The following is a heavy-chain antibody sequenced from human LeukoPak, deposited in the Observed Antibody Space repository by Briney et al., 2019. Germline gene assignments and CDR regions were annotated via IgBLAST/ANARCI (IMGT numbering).Heavy chain of an antibody. CDR1: GYTFTANY. V-gene: IGHV1-2*06. CDR3: ARADYDSSGYFGWGTDYYYYYMDV. J-gene: IGHJ6*03. Sequence: ASVKVSCEASGYTFTANYIHWVRQAPGQGLEWVGRIHPKSGGANYAQKFRDRVTLTRDTSINTAYMELSGLRSDDAAVYYCARADYDSSGYFGWGTDYYYYYMDVWGEGTTVTISS. CDR2: IHPKSGGA. D-gene: IGHD3-22*01.